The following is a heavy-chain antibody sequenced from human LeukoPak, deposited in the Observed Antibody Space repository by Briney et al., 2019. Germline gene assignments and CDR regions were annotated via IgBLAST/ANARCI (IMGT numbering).Heavy chain of an antibody. CDR3: ARATTYDILTGYFDY. J-gene: IGHJ4*02. V-gene: IGHV3-21*01. CDR2: ISSSSSYI. CDR1: GFTFSSYT. Sequence: PGGSLSLSCAASGFTFSSYTMNWVRQAPGKGLEWVSSISSSSSYIYYAESVKGRFTMSRDNAKNSLYLQMNSLRAEDTAVYYCARATTYDILTGYFDYWGQGTLVTVSS. D-gene: IGHD3-9*01.